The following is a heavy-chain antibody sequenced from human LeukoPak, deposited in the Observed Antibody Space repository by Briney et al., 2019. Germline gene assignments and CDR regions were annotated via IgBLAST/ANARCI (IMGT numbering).Heavy chain of an antibody. Sequence: ASVKVSCKASGYTFTSYAMHWVRQAPGQRLEWMGWINAGNGNTKYSQKFQGRVTITRDTSASTAYMELSSLRSEDTAVYYCARDPRIAVAVELDYWGQGTLVTVSS. J-gene: IGHJ4*02. CDR2: INAGNGNT. D-gene: IGHD6-19*01. V-gene: IGHV1-3*01. CDR3: ARDPRIAVAVELDY. CDR1: GYTFTSYA.